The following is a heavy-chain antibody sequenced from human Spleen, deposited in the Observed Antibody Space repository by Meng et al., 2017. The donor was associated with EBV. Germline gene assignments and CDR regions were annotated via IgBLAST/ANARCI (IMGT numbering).Heavy chain of an antibody. J-gene: IGHJ4*02. D-gene: IGHD3-9*01. CDR2: INYRRDT. V-gene: IGHV4-34*01. CDR1: GGSFSDYY. Sequence: VYVNQWGAGLLKPSVTLSLTCAVCGGSFSDYYWSWIRHPPGKGLEWIGVINYRRDTNYSPSLKRRVTISVDTSKKQFSLKLTSVTAADAAMYFCARVGSSGWEDFWGRGTLVTVSS. CDR3: ARVGSSGWEDF.